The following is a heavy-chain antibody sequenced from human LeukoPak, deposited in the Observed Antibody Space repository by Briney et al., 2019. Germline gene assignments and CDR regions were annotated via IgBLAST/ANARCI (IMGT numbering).Heavy chain of an antibody. J-gene: IGHJ3*02. CDR1: GFTFSSYA. CDR2: ISGSGGST. V-gene: IGHV3-23*01. CDR3: AKVCGGDCYPFDAFDI. D-gene: IGHD2-21*02. Sequence: GGSLRLSCGASGFTFSSYAMSWVRQAPGKGLEWVSAISGSGGSTYYADSVKGRFTISRDNTKNTLYLQMNSLRAEDTAVYYCAKVCGGDCYPFDAFDIWGQGTMVTVSS.